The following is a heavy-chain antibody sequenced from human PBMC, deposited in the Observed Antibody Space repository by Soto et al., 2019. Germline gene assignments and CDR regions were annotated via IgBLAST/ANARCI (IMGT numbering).Heavy chain of an antibody. Sequence: QVQLVQSGAEVKKPGASVKVSCKASGYTFTGYFLHWVRQAPGQGLEWMGWIDPKSGGTNYAQKFQGRVTMTKDAPVKTAYMEMSRLRSDDTAVYYCARQRGAARPWVGIDYWGQGTLVTVSS. CDR3: ARQRGAARPWVGIDY. J-gene: IGHJ4*02. CDR1: GYTFTGYF. D-gene: IGHD6-6*01. V-gene: IGHV1-2*02. CDR2: IDPKSGGT.